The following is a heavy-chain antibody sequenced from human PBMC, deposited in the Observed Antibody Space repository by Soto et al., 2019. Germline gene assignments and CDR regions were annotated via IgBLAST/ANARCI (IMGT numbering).Heavy chain of an antibody. CDR3: TTLTGTTAF. J-gene: IGHJ4*02. D-gene: IGHD1-7*01. Sequence: EVQLVESGGGLVKPGGSLRLSCAASGFTFTNAWMTWVRQAPGKGLECIGRIKRKTDGGTTDYTAPVKGRFTISRDDSKNTLSLQMNNLKIEDTAVYYCTTLTGTTAFWGQGTLVTVSS. V-gene: IGHV3-15*01. CDR1: GFTFTNAW. CDR2: IKRKTDGGTT.